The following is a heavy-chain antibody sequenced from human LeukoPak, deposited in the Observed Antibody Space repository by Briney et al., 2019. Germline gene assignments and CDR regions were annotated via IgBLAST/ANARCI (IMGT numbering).Heavy chain of an antibody. CDR1: GLTFSSYG. J-gene: IGHJ4*02. CDR2: IRYDGSNK. Sequence: PGGSLRLPCAASGLTFSSYGMHWVRQAPGKGLEWVAFIRYDGSNKYYADSVKGRLTISRDNSKNTLWLQMNSLRAEDTAVYYCAKGARFFYYGSIFWGQGTLVTVSS. CDR3: AKGARFFYYGSIF. V-gene: IGHV3-30*02. D-gene: IGHD3-10*01.